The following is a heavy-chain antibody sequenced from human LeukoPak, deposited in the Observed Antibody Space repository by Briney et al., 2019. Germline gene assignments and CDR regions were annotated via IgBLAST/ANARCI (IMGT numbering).Heavy chain of an antibody. CDR2: INPNSGGT. J-gene: IGHJ4*02. CDR3: ARESYGEEDN. CDR1: GYTFTGYY. Sequence: GASVKVSCKASGYTFTGYYMHWVRQAPGQGLEWMGWINPNSGGTNYAQKFQGRVTMTRDTSTSTVYMELSSLRSEDTAVYYCARESYGEEDNWGQGTLVTVSS. D-gene: IGHD4-17*01. V-gene: IGHV1-2*02.